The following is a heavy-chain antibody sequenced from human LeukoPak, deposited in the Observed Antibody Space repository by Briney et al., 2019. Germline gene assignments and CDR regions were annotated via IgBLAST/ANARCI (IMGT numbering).Heavy chain of an antibody. J-gene: IGHJ4*02. D-gene: IGHD3-16*01. Sequence: SETLSLTCTVSGGSISTYYWGWIRQPPGKGLEWIGSIYYSGSTYYNPSLKSRVTISVDTSKNQFSLKLSSVTAADTAVYYCARHDYDYVWGSSYFDYWGQGTLVTVSS. CDR3: ARHDYDYVWGSSYFDY. CDR1: GGSISTYY. CDR2: IYYSGST. V-gene: IGHV4-39*01.